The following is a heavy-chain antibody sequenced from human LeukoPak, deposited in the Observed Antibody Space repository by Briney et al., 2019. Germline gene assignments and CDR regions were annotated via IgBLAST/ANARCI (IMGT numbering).Heavy chain of an antibody. CDR1: GFTFSTYW. CDR2: INGDGSRS. V-gene: IGHV3-74*01. CDR3: ARTSPTSHFDF. D-gene: IGHD3-16*01. Sequence: GGSLRLSCAASGFTFSTYWMHWVRQAPGKGLVGVSRINGDGSRSNYADSVKGRFTISRDNARNTLYLQMNSLRAEDTALYYCARTSPTSHFDFWGQGTLVTVSS. J-gene: IGHJ4*02.